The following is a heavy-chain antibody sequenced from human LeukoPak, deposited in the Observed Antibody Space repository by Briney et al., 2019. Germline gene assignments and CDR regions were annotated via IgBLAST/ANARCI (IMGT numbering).Heavy chain of an antibody. CDR1: GFTFSSYS. CDR2: ISSSSSYI. Sequence: GGSLRLSCAASGFTFSSYSTNWVRQAPGKGLEWVSSISSSSSYIYYADSVKGRFTISRDNAKNSLYLQMNSLRAEDTAVYYCARGERWIRLWSGYYGMDVWGQGTTVTVSS. D-gene: IGHD5-18*01. CDR3: ARGERWIRLWSGYYGMDV. J-gene: IGHJ6*02. V-gene: IGHV3-21*01.